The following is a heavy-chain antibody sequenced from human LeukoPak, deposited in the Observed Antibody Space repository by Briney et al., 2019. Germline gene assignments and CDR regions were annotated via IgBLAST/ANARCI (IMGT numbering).Heavy chain of an antibody. V-gene: IGHV4-59*01. CDR2: IYYIGST. Sequence: PSETLSLTCTVSGGSISSYYWSWIRQPPGKGLEWIGYIYYIGSTNYNPSLKSRVTISVDASKNQFSLKLSSVTAADTAVYYCARDRKVRCSSTSCDYTAEEFNWSDPWGQGTLVPVSS. D-gene: IGHD2-2*01. J-gene: IGHJ5*02. CDR3: ARDRKVRCSSTSCDYTAEEFNWSDP. CDR1: GGSISSYY.